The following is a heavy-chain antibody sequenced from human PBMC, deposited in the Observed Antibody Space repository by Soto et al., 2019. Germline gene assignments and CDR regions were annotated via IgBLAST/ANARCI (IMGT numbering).Heavy chain of an antibody. J-gene: IGHJ4*02. CDR3: TRESSAYYCDY. D-gene: IGHD3-16*01. Sequence: AGGSLRLSCAASGFTFSSYAMHWVRQAPGKGLEWVAVISYDGSDKFYADSVKGRFTISRDNSKNTIYLQMNSLRVEDTALYYCTRESSAYYCDYWGQGALVTVSS. CDR1: GFTFSSYA. CDR2: ISYDGSDK. V-gene: IGHV3-30-3*01.